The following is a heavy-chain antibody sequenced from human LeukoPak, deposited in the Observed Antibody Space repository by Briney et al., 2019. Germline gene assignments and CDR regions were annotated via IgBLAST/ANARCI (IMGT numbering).Heavy chain of an antibody. D-gene: IGHD2-2*03. Sequence: GGSLRHSCAASGFTFSTYRMNWVRQAPGKGLEWVSSISSSGSYIFYADSVKGRFTSSRDNAKNSLYLQMNRLRAEDTAVYYCARAHSGYCSSTSCYSNWFDPWGQGTLVTVSS. V-gene: IGHV3-21*01. CDR3: ARAHSGYCSSTSCYSNWFDP. J-gene: IGHJ5*02. CDR2: ISSSGSYI. CDR1: GFTFSTYR.